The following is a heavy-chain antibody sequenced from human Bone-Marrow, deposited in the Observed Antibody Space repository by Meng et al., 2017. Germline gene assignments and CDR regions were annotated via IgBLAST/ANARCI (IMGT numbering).Heavy chain of an antibody. V-gene: IGHV3-15*01. Sequence: VQRVESGGVLVKPGGSLRLSWVASGLSFTDAWMSWVCQAPGKGLEWVGRIKRNSDGGTIDYAAPVKGRFTISRDDSKNTLYLQMDSLITEDTAVYFCATGAAAADHWGQGTLVTVSS. CDR2: IKRNSDGGTI. CDR3: ATGAAAADH. J-gene: IGHJ4*02. D-gene: IGHD6-13*01. CDR1: GLSFTDAW.